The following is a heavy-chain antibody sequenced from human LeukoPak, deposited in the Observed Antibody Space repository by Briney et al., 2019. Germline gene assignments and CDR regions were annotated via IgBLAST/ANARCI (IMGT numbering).Heavy chain of an antibody. V-gene: IGHV4-34*01. Sequence: PSETLSLTCAVYGGSFSGYYWSWLRQPPGKGLEWMGEINHSGSTNYNPSLKSRVTISVDTSKNQFSLKLSSVTAADTAVYHCARVGGYSGYLNAYDWFDPWGQGTLVTVSS. CDR1: GGSFSGYY. D-gene: IGHD5-12*01. CDR3: ARVGGYSGYLNAYDWFDP. J-gene: IGHJ5*02. CDR2: INHSGST.